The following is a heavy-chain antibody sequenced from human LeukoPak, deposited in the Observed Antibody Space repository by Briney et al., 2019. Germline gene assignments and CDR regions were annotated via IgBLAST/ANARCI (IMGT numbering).Heavy chain of an antibody. CDR2: INPSGGST. Sequence: ASVKVSCKASGYTFTSYGISWVRQAPGQGLEWMGIINPSGGSTSYAQKFQGRVTMTRDTSTSTVYMELSSLRSEDTAVYYCARDPTSIVVVPAATYMGGGYYYYGMDVWGQGTTVTVSS. D-gene: IGHD2-2*01. V-gene: IGHV1-46*01. CDR3: ARDPTSIVVVPAATYMGGGYYYYGMDV. J-gene: IGHJ6*02. CDR1: GYTFTSYG.